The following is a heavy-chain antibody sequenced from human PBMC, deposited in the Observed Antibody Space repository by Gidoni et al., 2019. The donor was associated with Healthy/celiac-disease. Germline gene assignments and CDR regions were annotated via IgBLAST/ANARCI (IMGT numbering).Heavy chain of an antibody. Sequence: EVQLVESGGGLVQPGGSLRLSCAASAFTFSSDWLSWVRQAPGKGLEWVANIKQDGSEKYYVDSVKGRFTISRDNAKNSLYLQMNSLRAEDTAVYYCARDLSEQLATGVWGLPIGHYYYGMDVWGQGTTVTVSS. V-gene: IGHV3-7*01. J-gene: IGHJ6*02. CDR1: AFTFSSDW. CDR2: IKQDGSEK. D-gene: IGHD6-13*01. CDR3: ARDLSEQLATGVWGLPIGHYYYGMDV.